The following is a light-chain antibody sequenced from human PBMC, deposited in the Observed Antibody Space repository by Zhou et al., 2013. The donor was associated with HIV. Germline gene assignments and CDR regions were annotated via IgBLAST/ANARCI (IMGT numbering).Light chain of an antibody. J-gene: IGKJ5*01. CDR3: QQRSNWPIT. CDR2: GAS. V-gene: IGKV3-15*01. Sequence: EIVMTQSPATLSVSPGERAALSCRASQSVSSNLAWYQQKPGQAPRLLIYGASTRATGIPARFSGSGSGTDFTLTISSLEPEDFAVYYCQQRSNWPITFGHGTRLEIK. CDR1: QSVSSN.